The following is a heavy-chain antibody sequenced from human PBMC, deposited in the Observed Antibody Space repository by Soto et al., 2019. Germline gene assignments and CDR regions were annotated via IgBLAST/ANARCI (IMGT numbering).Heavy chain of an antibody. V-gene: IGHV3-21*01. D-gene: IGHD2-8*01. J-gene: IGHJ4*02. CDR2: ISVSGDNI. CDR1: GFSFNSFN. Sequence: PGGSLRLSCLASGFSFNSFNMNWIRRAPGRGLEWVASISVSGDNIYYGDSMQGRFTISRDNSKRSVFLDLNSLRVEDTAVYYCARDLGLLKSMFDYWGQGTVVTVSS. CDR3: ARDLGLLKSMFDY.